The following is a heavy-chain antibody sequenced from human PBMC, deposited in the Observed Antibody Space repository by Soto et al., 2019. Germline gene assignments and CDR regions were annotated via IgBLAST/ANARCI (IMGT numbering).Heavy chain of an antibody. J-gene: IGHJ5*02. CDR3: AREEGLLNWFDP. Sequence: EVQLVESGGGLVQPGGSLRLSCAASGFTFSSYSMNWVRQAPGKGLEWVSYISSSSSTIYYAVSVKGRFTISRDQAKNTLYLQTNILRAEDTAVYYCAREEGLLNWFDPWGQGTLVTVAS. D-gene: IGHD1-26*01. CDR2: ISSSSSTI. CDR1: GFTFSSYS. V-gene: IGHV3-48*01.